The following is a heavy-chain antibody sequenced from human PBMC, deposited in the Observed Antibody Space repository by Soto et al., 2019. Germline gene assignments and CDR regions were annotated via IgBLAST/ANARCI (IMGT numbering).Heavy chain of an antibody. D-gene: IGHD7-27*01. CDR2: INPDGSTI. J-gene: IGHJ5*02. CDR3: VIDPLGNSWFDP. CDR1: GFTFNTYW. V-gene: IGHV3-74*03. Sequence: EVQLVESGGGLVQPGGSLRLSCTASGFTFNTYWMHWVRQAPGKGLVWVSRINPDGSTITYADSVKGRFTISRDNAKNTLYLQMNSLRAEDTAVYYCVIDPLGNSWFDPWGQGTLVTVSS.